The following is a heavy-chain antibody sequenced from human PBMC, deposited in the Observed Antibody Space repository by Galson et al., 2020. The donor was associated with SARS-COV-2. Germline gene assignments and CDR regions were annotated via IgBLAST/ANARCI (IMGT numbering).Heavy chain of an antibody. CDR3: ARVLVPVYGMDV. CDR1: GFTFSSYA. V-gene: IGHV3-30*04. D-gene: IGHD2-2*01. CDR2: ISYDGSNK. Sequence: GESLKISCAASGFTFSSYAMHWVRQAPGKGLEWVAVISYDGSNKYYADSVKGRFTISRDNSKNTLYLQMNSLRAEDTAVYYCARVLVPVYGMDVWGQGTTVTVSS. J-gene: IGHJ6*02.